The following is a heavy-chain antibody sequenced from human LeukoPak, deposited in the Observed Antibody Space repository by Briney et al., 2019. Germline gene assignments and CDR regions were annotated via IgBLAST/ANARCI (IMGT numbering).Heavy chain of an antibody. CDR2: IWYDGSNK. CDR1: GFTFSSYG. D-gene: IGHD2-2*01. J-gene: IGHJ4*02. V-gene: IGHV3-33*06. Sequence: PGRSLRLSCAASGFTFSSYGMHWVRQAPGKGLEGVAVIWYDGSNKYYADSVKGRFTTSRDNSKNTLYLQMNSLRAEDTAVYYCAKDTSSSTSCYDYWGQGTLVTASS. CDR3: AKDTSSSTSCYDY.